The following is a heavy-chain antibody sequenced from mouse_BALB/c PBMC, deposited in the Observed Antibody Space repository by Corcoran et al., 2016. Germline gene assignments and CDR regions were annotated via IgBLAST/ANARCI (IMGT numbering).Heavy chain of an antibody. CDR3: ARNDYGSLYFDY. D-gene: IGHD1-1*01. V-gene: IGHV3-6*02. J-gene: IGHJ2*01. CDR2: ISYDGSN. Sequence: DVQLQESGPGLVKPSQSLSLTCSVTGYSITSGYYWNWIRQFPGNKLEWMGYISYDGSNNYNPSLENRISITRDTSKNQFFLKLNSVTTEDTATYYCARNDYGSLYFDYWGQGTTLTVSS. CDR1: GYSITSGYY.